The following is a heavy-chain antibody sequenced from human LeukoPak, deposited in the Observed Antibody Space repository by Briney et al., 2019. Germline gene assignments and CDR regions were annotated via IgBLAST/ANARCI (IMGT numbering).Heavy chain of an antibody. Sequence: GGSLRLSCAASGFTFSSYEMNWVRQAPGKGLEWVSYISSSGSTIYYADSVKGRFTISRDDAKSSLFLHMNSLRAEDTAVYYCAREGSSNGFYYFDFWGQGTLVTVSS. CDR3: AREGSSNGFYYFDF. D-gene: IGHD5-18*01. CDR1: GFTFSSYE. V-gene: IGHV3-48*03. CDR2: ISSSGSTI. J-gene: IGHJ4*02.